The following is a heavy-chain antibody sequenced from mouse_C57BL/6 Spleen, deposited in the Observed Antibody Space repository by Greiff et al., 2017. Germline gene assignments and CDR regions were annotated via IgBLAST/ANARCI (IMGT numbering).Heavy chain of an antibody. Sequence: EVQLQQSGPELVKPGASVKIPCKASGYTFTDYNMDWVKQSHGKSLEWIGDINPNNGGTIYNQKFKGKATLTVDKSSSTAYMELRSLTSEDTAVYYCARRKVGNWDWFAYWGQGTLVTVSA. CDR2: INPNNGGT. CDR3: ARRKVGNWDWFAY. D-gene: IGHD4-1*01. CDR1: GYTFTDYN. V-gene: IGHV1-18*01. J-gene: IGHJ3*01.